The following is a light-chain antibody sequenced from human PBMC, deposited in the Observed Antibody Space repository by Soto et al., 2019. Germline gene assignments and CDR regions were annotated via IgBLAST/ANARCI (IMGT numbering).Light chain of an antibody. Sequence: QSVLTQPPSVSGAPGQRVTLSCTGNSSNLGAGYDVHWYQQLPGAAPKLVIFGNRNRPSGVPECFSGSKSGTSSPLAITVLQDEDEDDYYCQAYDYSLTASVFGGGTKLTVL. CDR3: QAYDYSLTASV. V-gene: IGLV1-40*01. CDR1: SSNLGAGYD. J-gene: IGLJ3*02. CDR2: GNR.